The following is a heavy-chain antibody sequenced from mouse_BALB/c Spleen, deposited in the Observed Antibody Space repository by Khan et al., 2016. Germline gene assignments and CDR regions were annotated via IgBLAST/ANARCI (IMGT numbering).Heavy chain of an antibody. J-gene: IGHJ4*01. CDR1: GYTFTSYN. V-gene: IGHV1-12*01. Sequence: QVQLQQPGAELVKPGASVKMSCKASGYTFTSYNMHWVKQTPGQGLEWIGAIYPGNGDTSYNQKLKGKATLTADKSSSTAYMQLSSLTSEDSAVYYCARWLYDAMDYWGQGTSVTVSS. D-gene: IGHD2-2*01. CDR2: IYPGNGDT. CDR3: ARWLYDAMDY.